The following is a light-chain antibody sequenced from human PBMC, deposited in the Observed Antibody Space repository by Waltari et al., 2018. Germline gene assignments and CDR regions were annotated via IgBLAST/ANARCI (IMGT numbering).Light chain of an antibody. J-gene: IGLJ3*02. CDR2: ANT. CDR3: QSYDSSLSVWV. V-gene: IGLV1-40*01. Sequence: QSVLTQPPSVSGAPGQRVTISCTGSSSNIGAGYDVHWYQQLPETAPKLLIYANTNRPSGVPDRFSGSKSGTSASLAITGLQAEDEADYYCQSYDSSLSVWVFGGGTKLTVL. CDR1: SSNIGAGYD.